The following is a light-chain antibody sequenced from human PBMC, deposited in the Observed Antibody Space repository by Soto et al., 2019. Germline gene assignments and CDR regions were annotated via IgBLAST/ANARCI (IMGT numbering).Light chain of an antibody. CDR3: CSYTRRYTWV. V-gene: IGLV2-14*01. Sequence: QSALTQPASVSGSPRQSITISCTGTSSDVGDGDFVSWYQQRPGNAPKIMIYKVSNRPSGVSNRFSGSKSGNTASLAISGLQAEDEADYYCCSYTRRYTWVFGGGTKLTV. J-gene: IGLJ3*02. CDR1: SSDVGDGDF. CDR2: KVS.